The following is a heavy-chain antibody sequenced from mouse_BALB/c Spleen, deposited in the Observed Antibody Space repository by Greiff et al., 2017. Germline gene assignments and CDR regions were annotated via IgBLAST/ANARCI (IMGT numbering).Heavy chain of an antibody. CDR3: ARLYGSSYYYAMDY. CDR2: ISSGGSYT. CDR1: GFTFSSYG. V-gene: IGHV5-6*03. Sequence: EVKLVESGGGLVKPGGSLKLSCAASGFTFSSYGMSWVRQTPDKRLEWVATISSGGSYTYYPDSVKGRFTISRDNAKNTLYLQMSSLKSEDTAMYYCARLYGSSYYYAMDYWGQGTSVTVSS. J-gene: IGHJ4*01. D-gene: IGHD1-1*01.